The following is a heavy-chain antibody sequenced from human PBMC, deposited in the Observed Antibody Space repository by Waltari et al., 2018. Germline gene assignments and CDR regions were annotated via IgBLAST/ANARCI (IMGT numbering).Heavy chain of an antibody. CDR1: GGSISSSSYY. D-gene: IGHD1-26*01. Sequence: QLQLQESGPGLVKPSETLSLTCTVSGGSISSSSYYWGWIRQPPGKGLEWIGSIYYSGSTYYNPSLKSRVTISVDTSKNQFSLKLSSVTAADTAVYYCASNIVGAPFGYWGQGTLVTVSS. V-gene: IGHV4-39*07. CDR3: ASNIVGAPFGY. CDR2: IYYSGST. J-gene: IGHJ4*02.